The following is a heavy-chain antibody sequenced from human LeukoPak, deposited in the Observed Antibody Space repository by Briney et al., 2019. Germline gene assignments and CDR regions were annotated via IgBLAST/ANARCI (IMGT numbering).Heavy chain of an antibody. Sequence: ASVKVSCKVSGYTLTELSMHWVRQAPGKGLEWMGGFDPEDGETIYAQKFQGRVTMTEDTSTDTAYMELSSLRSEDTAVYYCATVHCSGGSCYSGGFDYWGQGTLVTVSS. V-gene: IGHV1-24*01. CDR1: GYTLTELS. CDR2: FDPEDGET. D-gene: IGHD2-15*01. CDR3: ATVHCSGGSCYSGGFDY. J-gene: IGHJ4*02.